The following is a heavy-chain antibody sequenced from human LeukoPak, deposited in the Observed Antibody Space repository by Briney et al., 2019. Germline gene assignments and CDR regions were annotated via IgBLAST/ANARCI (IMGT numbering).Heavy chain of an antibody. Sequence: PSETLSLTCAVSGASISSPNWWSWVRQPPGKGLEWIGEIYHSGSTNYNPSLKSRVTISVDTSKNQFSLKLTSVTAADTAVYYCAREAGSYDSSGYYSLYYSFDYWGQGTLVTVSS. D-gene: IGHD3-22*01. CDR3: AREAGSYDSSGYYSLYYSFDY. CDR1: GASISSPNW. CDR2: IYHSGST. J-gene: IGHJ4*02. V-gene: IGHV4-4*02.